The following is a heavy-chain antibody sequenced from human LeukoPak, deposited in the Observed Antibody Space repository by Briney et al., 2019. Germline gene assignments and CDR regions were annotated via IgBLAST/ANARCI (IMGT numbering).Heavy chain of an antibody. J-gene: IGHJ6*03. V-gene: IGHV3-48*04. D-gene: IGHD6-19*01. CDR3: ARDQQQWLVPDFIDYYYMDV. Sequence: GGSLRLSCAASGLTCNNYIMNWVRQAPGKGLEWVSYISSSGSTIYYADSVKGRFTISRDNAKNSLYLQMNSLRAEDTAVYYCARDQQQWLVPDFIDYYYMDVWGKGTTVTVSS. CDR2: ISSSGSTI. CDR1: GLTCNNYI.